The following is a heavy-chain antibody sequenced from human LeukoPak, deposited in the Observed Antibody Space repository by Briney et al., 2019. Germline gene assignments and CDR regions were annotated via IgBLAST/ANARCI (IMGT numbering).Heavy chain of an antibody. CDR1: GFSFSSSW. CDR2: IYPGDSDT. Sequence: ESLKISCQGSGFSFSSSWIGWVRQTPGIGLEWVGSIYPGDSDTRYSPSFQGQVTISADKSINTAYPQWSSLKASDSAMYYCARHRGSTVSHRPPYYFDYWGQGTLVTVS. D-gene: IGHD3-16*01. J-gene: IGHJ4*02. V-gene: IGHV5-51*01. CDR3: ARHRGSTVSHRPPYYFDY.